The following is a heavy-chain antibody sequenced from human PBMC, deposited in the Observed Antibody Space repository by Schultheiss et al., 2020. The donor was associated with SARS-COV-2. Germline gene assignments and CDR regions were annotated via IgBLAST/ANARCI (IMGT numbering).Heavy chain of an antibody. V-gene: IGHV4-59*08. Sequence: SETLSLTCAVYGGSFSGYYWSWIRQPPGKGLEWIGYIYYSGSTNYNPSLKSRVTISVDKSKNQFFRSSVTAADTPVYYCARVALLEWLLGNYYYYGMDVWGQGTTVTVSS. J-gene: IGHJ6*02. CDR1: GGSFSGYY. CDR2: IYYSGST. CDR3: ARVALLEWLLGNYYYYGMDV. D-gene: IGHD3-3*02.